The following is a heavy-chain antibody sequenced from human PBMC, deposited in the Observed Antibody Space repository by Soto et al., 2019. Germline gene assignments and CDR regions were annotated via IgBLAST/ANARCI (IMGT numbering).Heavy chain of an antibody. CDR3: ARRAATVTYFDH. CDR1: GFTFNTYG. V-gene: IGHV3-23*01. CDR2: TSASGGST. D-gene: IGHD5-18*01. Sequence: EVHLLESGGGLVQPGWALRLSCVASGFTFNTYGMSWVRQAPGKGLEWLSLTSASGGSTYYADSVKGRFTISRDNSKDTLSLHMNSLGVEDTAVYSCARRAATVTYFDHWGQGALVTVSP. J-gene: IGHJ4*02.